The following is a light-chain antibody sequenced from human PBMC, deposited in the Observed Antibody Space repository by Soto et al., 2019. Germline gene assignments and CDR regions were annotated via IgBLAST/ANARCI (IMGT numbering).Light chain of an antibody. CDR1: QSVSSN. Sequence: EIVMTQSPATLSVSTGERATLSCRASQSVSSNLDWYQQKPGQAPRLLIYGASTRATGIPARFSGSGSGTEFTLTISSLQSEDFAVYYCQQYNNWPLTFGGGTKVEIK. CDR3: QQYNNWPLT. CDR2: GAS. V-gene: IGKV3-15*01. J-gene: IGKJ4*01.